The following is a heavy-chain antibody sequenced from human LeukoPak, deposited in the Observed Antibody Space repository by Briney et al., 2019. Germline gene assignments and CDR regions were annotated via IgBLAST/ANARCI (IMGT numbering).Heavy chain of an antibody. CDR1: GGTFSSYA. J-gene: IGHJ6*03. V-gene: IGHV1-69*05. D-gene: IGHD2-15*01. Sequence: SVKVFCKASGGTFSSYAISWVRQAPGQGLEWMGGIIPIFGTANYAQKFQGRVTITTDESTSTAYMELSSLRSEDTAVYYCARARYCSGGSCYYEGYYYYYMDVWGKGTTVTVSS. CDR3: ARARYCSGGSCYYEGYYYYYMDV. CDR2: IIPIFGTA.